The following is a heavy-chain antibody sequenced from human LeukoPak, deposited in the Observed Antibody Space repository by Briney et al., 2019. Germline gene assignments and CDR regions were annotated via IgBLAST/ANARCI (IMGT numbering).Heavy chain of an antibody. J-gene: IGHJ5*02. D-gene: IGHD3-22*01. Sequence: GGSLRLSCAASGFTFSNYGMSWVRQAPGKGLEWVSIITGSGGSTYYADSVKGRFTISRDNSKNTLYLQMNSLRAEDTAVYYCAREYYYDSSGSIDPWGQGTLVTVSS. CDR1: GFTFSNYG. CDR2: ITGSGGST. V-gene: IGHV3-23*01. CDR3: AREYYYDSSGSIDP.